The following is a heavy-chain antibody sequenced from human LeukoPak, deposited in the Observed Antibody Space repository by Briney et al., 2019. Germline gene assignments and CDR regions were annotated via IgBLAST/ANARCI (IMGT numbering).Heavy chain of an antibody. V-gene: IGHV3-74*01. J-gene: IGHJ4*02. CDR1: GFTFSSYW. CDR3: ARDCGGDCYPGSRSGFDY. D-gene: IGHD2-21*01. CDR2: INSDGSST. Sequence: GGSLRLSCAASGFTFSSYWMHWVRQAPGKGLVWVSRINSDGSSTSYADSVKGRFTISRDNAKNALYLQMNSLRAEDTAVYYCARDCGGDCYPGSRSGFDYWGQGTLVAVSS.